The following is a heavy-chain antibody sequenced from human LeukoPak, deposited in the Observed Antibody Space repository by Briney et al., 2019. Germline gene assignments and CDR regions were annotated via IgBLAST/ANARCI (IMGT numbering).Heavy chain of an antibody. V-gene: IGHV3-53*01. CDR2: IYSGVGT. CDR3: ARYSTGWCFDY. J-gene: IGHJ4*02. Sequence: GSLRLSCVVSGFTVSSSYMSWVRQAPGKGLEWVSIIYSGVGTYYADSVKGRFTISRDNSKNTLYLQMNSLRAEDTAVYYCARYSTGWCFDYWGQGTLVTVSS. D-gene: IGHD6-19*01. CDR1: GFTVSSSY.